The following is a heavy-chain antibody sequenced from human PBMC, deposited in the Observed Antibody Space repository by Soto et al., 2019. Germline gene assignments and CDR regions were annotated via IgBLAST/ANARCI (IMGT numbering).Heavy chain of an antibody. Sequence: QVQLQESGPGLVKPSQTLSLTCTVSGGSISTGGYYWTWIRQHPGKGLEWIGYIYYSGSTYYNPSLDSGVTISVDTSKNPFSLKLSSVTAADTAVYYGASGLSVTLFDNWGQGTLVTVSS. CDR2: IYYSGST. CDR3: ASGLSVTLFDN. CDR1: GGSISTGGYY. J-gene: IGHJ4*02. D-gene: IGHD4-17*01. V-gene: IGHV4-31*03.